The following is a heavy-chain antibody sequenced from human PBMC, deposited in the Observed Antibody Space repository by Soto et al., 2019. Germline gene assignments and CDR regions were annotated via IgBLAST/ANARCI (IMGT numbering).Heavy chain of an antibody. J-gene: IGHJ4*02. V-gene: IGHV4-31*03. Sequence: QVQLQESGPGLVKPSQTLSLTCTVSGGSISSGGYYWSWIRQHPGKGLEWIGYIYYSGSTYYNPSLKSRVTVSVDTSKNQFSLKLSSVTAADTAVYYCARELAYSSSSLIDYWGQGTLVTVSS. D-gene: IGHD2-2*01. CDR3: ARELAYSSSSLIDY. CDR2: IYYSGST. CDR1: GGSISSGGYY.